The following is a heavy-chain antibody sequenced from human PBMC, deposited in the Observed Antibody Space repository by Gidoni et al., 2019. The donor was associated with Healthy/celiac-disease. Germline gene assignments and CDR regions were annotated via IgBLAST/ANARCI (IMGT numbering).Heavy chain of an antibody. V-gene: IGHV4-59*01. CDR1: CGSISSYY. D-gene: IGHD3-9*01. Sequence: QVQLQESGPGLVKPSETLSLTCTVSCGSISSYYWSWIRQPPGKGLEGIGYIYYSGSTNYNPSLKSRVTISVDTSKNQFSLKLSSVTAADTAVYYCARDLVGYNYYYGMDVWGQGTTVTVSS. CDR3: ARDLVGYNYYYGMDV. CDR2: IYYSGST. J-gene: IGHJ6*02.